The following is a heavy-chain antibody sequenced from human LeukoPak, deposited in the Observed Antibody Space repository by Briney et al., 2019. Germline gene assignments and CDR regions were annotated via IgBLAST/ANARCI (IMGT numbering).Heavy chain of an antibody. V-gene: IGHV1-69*06. CDR2: IIPIFGTA. D-gene: IGHD3-22*01. J-gene: IGHJ3*02. Sequence: ASVKVSCKASGGTFSSYAISWVRQAPGQGLEWMGGIIPIFGTANYAQKFQGRVTITADKSTSTAYMELSSLRSEDTAVYYCAREGGTYYYDSSRGAFDIWGQGTMVTVSS. CDR1: GGTFSSYA. CDR3: AREGGTYYYDSSRGAFDI.